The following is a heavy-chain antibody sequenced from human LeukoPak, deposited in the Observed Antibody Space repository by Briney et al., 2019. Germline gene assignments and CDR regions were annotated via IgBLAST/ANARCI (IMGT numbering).Heavy chain of an antibody. D-gene: IGHD5-24*01. CDR3: ARQIRDQKGGYYFDY. J-gene: IGHJ4*02. CDR2: IYYSGST. Sequence: PSETLSLTCTVSGGSISSSSYYWGWIRQPPGKGLEWIGSIYYSGSTYYNPSLKSRVTISVDTSKNQFSLKLSSVTAADTAVYYCARQIRDQKGGYYFDYWGQGTLVTVSS. V-gene: IGHV4-39*01. CDR1: GGSISSSSYY.